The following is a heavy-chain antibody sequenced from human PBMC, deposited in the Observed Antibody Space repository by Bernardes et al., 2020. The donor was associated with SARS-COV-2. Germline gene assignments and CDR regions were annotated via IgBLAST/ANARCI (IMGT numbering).Heavy chain of an antibody. V-gene: IGHV4-34*01. D-gene: IGHD3-10*01. CDR1: GGSLISYY. Sequence: SETLSLTCAAHGGSLISYYWSWVRQPPGTGLEWIGQINHSGVTNYNPTLKSRVSISVDTSKNQFSLRLTYVTAADTAIYYCARGAKVLEYWGQGTLVSVSS. CDR2: INHSGVT. J-gene: IGHJ4*02. CDR3: ARGAKVLEY.